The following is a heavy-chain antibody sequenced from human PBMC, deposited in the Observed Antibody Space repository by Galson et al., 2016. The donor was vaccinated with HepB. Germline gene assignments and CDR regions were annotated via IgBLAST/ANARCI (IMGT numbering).Heavy chain of an antibody. D-gene: IGHD6-19*01. CDR3: AKSPWLGFDY. J-gene: IGHJ4*02. Sequence: SCKASECTFSTYEINWVRQATGQGLEWMGWMNPNSGGTTYYADSVKGRFTISRDNAKNTLSLQMNSLRAEDTAIYYCAKSPWLGFDYWGQGTLVTVSS. CDR1: ECTFSTYE. V-gene: IGHV3-23*01. CDR2: MNPNSGGTT.